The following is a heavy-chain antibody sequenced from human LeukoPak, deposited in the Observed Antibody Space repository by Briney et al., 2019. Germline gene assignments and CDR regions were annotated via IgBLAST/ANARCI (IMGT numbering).Heavy chain of an antibody. CDR2: ISGSGDST. D-gene: IGHD6-19*01. V-gene: IGHV3-23*01. J-gene: IGHJ4*02. Sequence: GGSLRLSCAASGFTFSNYAMSWVRQAPGKGLEWVSAISGSGDSTFYTDSVKGRFAISRDNSKNTLYLQMKSLRAEDTAVYYCAKDSVVVAGLVNYFDSWGQGTLVTVSS. CDR1: GFTFSNYA. CDR3: AKDSVVVAGLVNYFDS.